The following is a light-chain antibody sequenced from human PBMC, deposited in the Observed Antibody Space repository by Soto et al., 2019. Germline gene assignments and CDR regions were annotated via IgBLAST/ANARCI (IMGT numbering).Light chain of an antibody. Sequence: QSALTQPASVSGSPGQSITISCTGTSSDVGGYNYVSWYQQHPGKVPKLMIYDVSNRPSGVSNRFSGSKSGNTASLTISGLQGEDEADYYCSSYTSTSTLAVFGGGTKLIVL. V-gene: IGLV2-14*03. CDR1: SSDVGGYNY. CDR3: SSYTSTSTLAV. J-gene: IGLJ2*01. CDR2: DVS.